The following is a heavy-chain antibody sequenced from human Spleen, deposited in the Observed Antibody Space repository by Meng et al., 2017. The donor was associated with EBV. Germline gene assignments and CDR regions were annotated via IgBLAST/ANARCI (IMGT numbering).Heavy chain of an antibody. V-gene: IGHV1-8*01. J-gene: IGHJ4*02. D-gene: IGHD2-21*02. CDR2: MNPNSGNT. CDR3: ARGLVVTALTDY. CDR1: GYTFTSYD. Sequence: QGQLVQSGAEVKKPGASVKVSCKASGYTFTSYDINWVRQASGQGLEWMGWMNPNSGNTDYAQKFQGRVTMTRDTSISTAYMELSSLTSEDTAVYYCARGLVVTALTDYWGQGTLVTVSS.